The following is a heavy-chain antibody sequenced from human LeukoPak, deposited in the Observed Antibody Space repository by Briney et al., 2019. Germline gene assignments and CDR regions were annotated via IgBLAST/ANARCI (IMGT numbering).Heavy chain of an antibody. D-gene: IGHD6-13*01. CDR1: GFTFSSYA. V-gene: IGHV3-23*01. CDR2: ISGSGGST. J-gene: IGHJ4*02. Sequence: GGSLRLSCAASGFTFSSYAMSWVRQAPGKGLEWVSAISGSGGSTYHADSVKGRFTISRDNSKNTLYLQMNSLRAEDTAVYYCAKDWVAAAGQSYYFDYWGQGTLVTVSS. CDR3: AKDWVAAAGQSYYFDY.